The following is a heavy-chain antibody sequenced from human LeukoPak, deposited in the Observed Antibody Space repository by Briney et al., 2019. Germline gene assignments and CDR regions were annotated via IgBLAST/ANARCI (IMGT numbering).Heavy chain of an antibody. CDR2: INPSGGST. Sequence: GASVKVPCKASGYTFTSYYMHWVRQAPGQGLEWMGIINPSGGSTSYAQKFQGRVTMTRDTSTSTVYMELSSLRSEDTAVYYCARSSLDYYGSGSYYNAEGAFDIWGQGTMVTVSS. V-gene: IGHV1-46*01. CDR3: ARSSLDYYGSGSYYNAEGAFDI. D-gene: IGHD3-10*01. J-gene: IGHJ3*02. CDR1: GYTFTSYY.